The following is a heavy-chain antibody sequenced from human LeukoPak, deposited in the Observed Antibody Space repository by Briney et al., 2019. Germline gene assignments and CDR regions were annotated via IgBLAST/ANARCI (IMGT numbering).Heavy chain of an antibody. J-gene: IGHJ4*02. CDR2: IYYSGST. CDR1: GGSISSDSYY. Sequence: PSETLSLTCTVSGGSISSDSYYWSWIRQPLGKGLEWIGYIYYSGSTYYNPSLKSRVTISVDTSKNQFSLNLSSVTAADTAVYYCARVSGWNPLQAAHLDYWGQGTLVSVSS. CDR3: ARVSGWNPLQAAHLDY. V-gene: IGHV4-61*01. D-gene: IGHD6-19*01.